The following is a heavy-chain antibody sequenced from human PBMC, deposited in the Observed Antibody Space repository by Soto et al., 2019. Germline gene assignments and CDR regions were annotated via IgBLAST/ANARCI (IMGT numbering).Heavy chain of an antibody. CDR3: AKMGAYDILTGYYSSYFDY. CDR2: ISGSGGST. Sequence: GGSLRLPCAASGFTFSSYAMSWVRQAPGEGLEWVSAISGSGGSTYYADSVKGRFTISRDNSKNTLYLQMNSLRAEDTAVYYCAKMGAYDILTGYYSSYFDYWGQGTLVTVSS. CDR1: GFTFSSYA. J-gene: IGHJ4*02. D-gene: IGHD3-9*01. V-gene: IGHV3-23*01.